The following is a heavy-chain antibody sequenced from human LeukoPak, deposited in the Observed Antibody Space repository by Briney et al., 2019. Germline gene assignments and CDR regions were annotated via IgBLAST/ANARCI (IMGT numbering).Heavy chain of an antibody. V-gene: IGHV4-59*01. CDR3: ARASTGNDY. D-gene: IGHD1-14*01. J-gene: IGHJ4*02. CDR2: IYYSGST. Sequence: PLETLSLTCTVSGGSISSYYWSWIRQPPGKGLEWIGYIYYSGSTNYNPSLKSRVTISVDTSKNQFSLKLSSVTAADTAVYYCARASTGNDYWGQGTLVTVSS. CDR1: GGSISSYY.